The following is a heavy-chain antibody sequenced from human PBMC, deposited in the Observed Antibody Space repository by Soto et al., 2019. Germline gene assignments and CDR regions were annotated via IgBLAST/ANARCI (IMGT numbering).Heavy chain of an antibody. CDR2: IWNDGSNK. J-gene: IGHJ5*02. CDR1: GFTFSSYV. D-gene: IGHD4-17*01. CDR3: ARGGGVTTYNWFDP. Sequence: GGSLRLSCAASGFTFSSYVIHWVRQAPGKGLEWVAVIWNDGSNKYYADSVKGRFTIYRDNSKNTLFLQMNSLRAEDTAVYYCARGGGVTTYNWFDPWGQGTLVTVSS. V-gene: IGHV3-33*01.